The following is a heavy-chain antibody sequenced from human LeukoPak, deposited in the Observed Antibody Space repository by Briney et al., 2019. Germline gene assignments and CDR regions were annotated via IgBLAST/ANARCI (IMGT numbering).Heavy chain of an antibody. CDR3: ARVILAAAGEDAFDT. V-gene: IGHV4-4*07. CDR1: GGSISSYY. J-gene: IGHJ3*02. CDR2: IYTSGNT. Sequence: SETLSLTCTVSGGSISSYYWSWIRQPAGKGLEWIGRIYTSGNTNYNPSLKSRVTMSVDTSKNQFSLKLSSVTAADTAVYYCARVILAAAGEDAFDTWGQGTMVSVSS. D-gene: IGHD6-13*01.